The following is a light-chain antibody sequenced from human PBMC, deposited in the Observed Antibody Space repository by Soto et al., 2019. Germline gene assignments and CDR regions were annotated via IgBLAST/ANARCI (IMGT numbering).Light chain of an antibody. V-gene: IGKV3D-15*01. CDR2: DIS. Sequence: EIVMTQSPATLSVSPGERATLSCRASQSVSSNLAWYQQKPGQAPRVLIYDISTRATGIPTRFSGSGSGTEFTLTISSLQSEDFAVYYCQQYGSSPLTFGGGTKVEIK. CDR3: QQYGSSPLT. CDR1: QSVSSN. J-gene: IGKJ4*01.